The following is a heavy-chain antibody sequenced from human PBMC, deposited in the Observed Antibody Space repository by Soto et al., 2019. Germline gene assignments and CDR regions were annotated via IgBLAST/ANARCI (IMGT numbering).Heavy chain of an antibody. J-gene: IGHJ5*02. CDR1: GFTFRSFT. CDR3: TRYASRDSSARGWFDP. V-gene: IGHV3-21*01. Sequence: GGSLRLSCAASGFTFRSFTMNWVRQAPGKGLEWVSTISSNSAYIYYTDALRGRFTISRDNAKNSLHLQMNSLRAEDTAVYYCTRYASRDSSARGWFDPWGPGTLVTVSS. D-gene: IGHD6-13*01. CDR2: ISSNSAYI.